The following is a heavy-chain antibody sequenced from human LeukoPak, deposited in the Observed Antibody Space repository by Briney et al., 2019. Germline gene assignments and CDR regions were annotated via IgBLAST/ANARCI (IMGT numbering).Heavy chain of an antibody. D-gene: IGHD3-3*01. J-gene: IGHJ4*02. CDR1: GFTFSSYA. V-gene: IGHV3-30-3*01. CDR3: TRHEITIFGVVIPR. Sequence: GGSLRLSCAASGFTFSSYAMHWVRQAPGKGLEWVAVISYDGSNKYYADSVKGRFTISRDNSKNTLYLQMNSLKTEDTAVYYCTRHEITIFGVVIPRWGQGTLVTVSS. CDR2: ISYDGSNK.